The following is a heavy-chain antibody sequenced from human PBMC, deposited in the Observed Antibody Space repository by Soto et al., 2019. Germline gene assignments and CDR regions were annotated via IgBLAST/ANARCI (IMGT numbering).Heavy chain of an antibody. D-gene: IGHD7-27*01. CDR2: ISYDGSNK. J-gene: IGHJ4*02. V-gene: IGHV3-30-3*01. Sequence: VAVISYDGSNKYYADSVKGRFTISRDNSKNTLYLQMNSLRAEDTAVFYCARDRGNWGFDYWGQGTLVTVSS. CDR3: ARDRGNWGFDY.